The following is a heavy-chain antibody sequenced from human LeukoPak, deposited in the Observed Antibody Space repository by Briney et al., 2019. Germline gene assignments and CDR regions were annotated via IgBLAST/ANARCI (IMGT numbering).Heavy chain of an antibody. D-gene: IGHD4-17*01. V-gene: IGHV3-48*04. CDR1: GFTLSGNW. CDR2: ISSSGSTI. Sequence: PGGSLRLSCAASGFTLSGNWMHWVRQAPGKGLEWVSYISSSGSTIYYADSVKGRFTISRDNAKNSLYLQMNSLRAEDTAVYYCARKDYGDYPDYWGQGTLVTVSS. J-gene: IGHJ4*02. CDR3: ARKDYGDYPDY.